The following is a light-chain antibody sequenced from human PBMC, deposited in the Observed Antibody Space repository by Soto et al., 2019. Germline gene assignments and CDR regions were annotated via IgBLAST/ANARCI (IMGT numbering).Light chain of an antibody. CDR1: QSISTY. V-gene: IGKV1-39*01. CDR3: LQTYNLPRT. CDR2: AAS. J-gene: IGKJ1*01. Sequence: DIQMTQSTSSLSASFGDRVTITCPASQSISTYLHWYQQKPGKAPNLLIYAASTLQSGVPSRFSGSASGTDFTLTIRNMQREDFATYYCLQTYNLPRTFGQVT.